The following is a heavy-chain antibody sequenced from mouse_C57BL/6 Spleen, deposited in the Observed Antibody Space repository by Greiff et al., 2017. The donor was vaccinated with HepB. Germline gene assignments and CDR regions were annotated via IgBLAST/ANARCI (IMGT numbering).Heavy chain of an antibody. V-gene: IGHV5-4*01. D-gene: IGHD3-1*01. CDR1: GFTFSSYA. CDR3: ARSGWDGSHYFDY. CDR2: ISDGGSYT. Sequence: EVQLVESGGGLVKPGGSLKLSCAASGFTFSSYAMSWVRQTPEKRLEWVATISDGGSYTDYPDNVKGRFTISRDNAKNNLYLQMSHLKSEDTAMYYCARSGWDGSHYFDYWGQGTTLTVSS. J-gene: IGHJ2*01.